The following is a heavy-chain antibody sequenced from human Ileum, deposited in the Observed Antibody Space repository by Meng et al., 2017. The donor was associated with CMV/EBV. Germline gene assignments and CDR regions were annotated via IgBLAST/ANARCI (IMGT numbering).Heavy chain of an antibody. D-gene: IGHD5-24*01. J-gene: IGHJ5*02. Sequence: VQLQQVGAGLFKPSETLSLTCGVYGGSFSNYYWSWIRQSPGKGLEWIGEIHPSGSTYYNPSLNSRVTMSVDTSKNQFSLNLRSVTAADTAVYYCSRGADAYKSGRSWDQGTLVTVSS. CDR1: GGSFSNYY. CDR3: SRGADAYKSGRS. CDR2: IHPSGST. V-gene: IGHV4-34*01.